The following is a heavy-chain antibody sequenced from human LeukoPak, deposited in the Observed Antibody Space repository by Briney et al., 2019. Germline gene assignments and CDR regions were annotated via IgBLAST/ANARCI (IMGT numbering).Heavy chain of an antibody. V-gene: IGHV3-23*01. J-gene: IGHJ3*02. CDR1: GFTFSSYA. Sequence: GGSLRLSCAASGFTFSSYAMSWVRQAPGKGLGWVSAISGSGGSTYYADSVKGRFTISRDNSKNTLYLQMNSLRAEDTAVYYCAKEAGSSGWYRGPDAFDIWGQGTMVTVSS. CDR2: ISGSGGST. D-gene: IGHD6-19*01. CDR3: AKEAGSSGWYRGPDAFDI.